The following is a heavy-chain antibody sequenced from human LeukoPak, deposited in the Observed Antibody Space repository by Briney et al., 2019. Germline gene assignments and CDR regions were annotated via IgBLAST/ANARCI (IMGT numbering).Heavy chain of an antibody. D-gene: IGHD2-2*01. CDR3: AKDYWGTMPDAFDI. Sequence: PGGSLRLSCAASGFTFSYYSMNWVRQAPGKGLEWVSGISGSGGSTYFADSVKGRFTISRDNSKNTLYLQMNSLRAEDTAVYYCAKDYWGTMPDAFDIWGQGTMVTVSS. CDR2: ISGSGGST. V-gene: IGHV3-23*01. J-gene: IGHJ3*02. CDR1: GFTFSYYS.